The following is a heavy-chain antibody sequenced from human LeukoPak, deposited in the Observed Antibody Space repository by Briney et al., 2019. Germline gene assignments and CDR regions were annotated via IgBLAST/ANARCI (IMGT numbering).Heavy chain of an antibody. CDR2: IGPSDSYT. V-gene: IGHV5-10-1*01. CDR1: GYSFTSYW. Sequence: XESLKISCKGSGYSFTSYWFSWVRQMPGKGLEWMGRIGPSDSYTSYSPSFQGHVTISVDKSISTAYLQWSSLKASDTAMYYCARHGGDYYYGMDVWGQGTTVTVSS. J-gene: IGHJ6*02. D-gene: IGHD2-15*01. CDR3: ARHGGDYYYGMDV.